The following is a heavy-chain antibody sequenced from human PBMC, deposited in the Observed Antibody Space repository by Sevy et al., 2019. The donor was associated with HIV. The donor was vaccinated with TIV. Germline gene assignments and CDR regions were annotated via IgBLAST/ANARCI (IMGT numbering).Heavy chain of an antibody. CDR3: ARVKGEVAAAGSLYYYYYGMDV. Sequence: ASVTVSCKASGYTFTSYGISWVRQAPGQGLEWMGWISAYNGNTNYAQKLQGRVTMTTDTSTSTAYMELRSLRSDDTAVYYCARVKGEVAAAGSLYYYYYGMDVWGQGTTVTVSS. V-gene: IGHV1-18*01. D-gene: IGHD6-13*01. CDR2: ISAYNGNT. J-gene: IGHJ6*02. CDR1: GYTFTSYG.